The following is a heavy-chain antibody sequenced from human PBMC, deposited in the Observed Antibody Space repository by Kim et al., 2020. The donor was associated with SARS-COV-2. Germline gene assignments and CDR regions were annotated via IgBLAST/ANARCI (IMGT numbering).Heavy chain of an antibody. Sequence: GGSLRLSCAASGFTFSSYSMNWVRQAPGKGLEWVSSISSSSSYIYYADSVKGRFTISRDNAKNSLYLQMNSLRAEDTAVYYCARSHPKSNSGYDFDDYWGQGTLVTVSS. CDR1: GFTFSSYS. CDR2: ISSSSSYI. V-gene: IGHV3-21*01. D-gene: IGHD5-12*01. J-gene: IGHJ4*02. CDR3: ARSHPKSNSGYDFDDY.